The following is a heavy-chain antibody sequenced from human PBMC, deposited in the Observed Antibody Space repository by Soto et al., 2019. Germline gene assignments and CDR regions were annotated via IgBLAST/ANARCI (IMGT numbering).Heavy chain of an antibody. V-gene: IGHV1-18*01. D-gene: IGHD2-8*01. J-gene: IGHJ6*02. CDR3: ARDGDIVLRVYAVYHGMDV. CDR2: ISAYSGNT. CDR1: GYTFTSYG. Sequence: QVQLVQSGAEVKKPGASVKVSCKASGYTFTSYGISWVRQAPGQGLEWMGWISAYSGNTNYAQKLQGRVTMTTDTSTSTAYMELRSLRTDDTAVYCCARDGDIVLRVYAVYHGMDVGGQGTTVPVSS.